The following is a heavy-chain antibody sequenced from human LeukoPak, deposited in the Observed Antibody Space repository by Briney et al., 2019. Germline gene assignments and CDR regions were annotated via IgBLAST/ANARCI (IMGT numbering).Heavy chain of an antibody. D-gene: IGHD4-17*01. CDR3: ARHNYGDYGSGIYYMDV. CDR1: GGSISSSSYY. Sequence: PSETLSLTCTVSGGSISSSSYYWGWIRQPPGKGLEWIGSIYYSGSTYYNPSLKSRVTISVDTSKNQFSLKLSSVTAADTAVYYCARHNYGDYGSGIYYMDVRGKGTTVTISS. CDR2: IYYSGST. J-gene: IGHJ6*03. V-gene: IGHV4-39*01.